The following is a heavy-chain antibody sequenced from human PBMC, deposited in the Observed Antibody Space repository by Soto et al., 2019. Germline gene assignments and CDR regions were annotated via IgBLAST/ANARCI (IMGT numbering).Heavy chain of an antibody. CDR2: INHSGST. J-gene: IGHJ6*02. CDR1: GGSFSGYY. V-gene: IGHV4-34*01. D-gene: IGHD6-6*01. Sequence: SETLSLTCAVYGGSFSGYYWSWIRQPPGKGLEWIGEINHSGSTNYNPSLKSRVTISVDTSKNQFSLKLSSVTAADTAVYYCAREYSSSPGYYYYGMDVWGQGTTVTVSS. CDR3: AREYSSSPGYYYYGMDV.